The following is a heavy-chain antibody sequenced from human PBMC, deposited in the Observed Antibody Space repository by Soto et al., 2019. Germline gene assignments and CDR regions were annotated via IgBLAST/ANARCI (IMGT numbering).Heavy chain of an antibody. Sequence: QITLKESGPTLVKPTQTLTLTCTFSGFSLSTSGVGVGWIRQPPGKALEWLALIYWYDDKRYSPSLKSRLTNPKDTSKNQVVLTMTDMDPLDTATDYCAHRRGSDDFDYWGQGTLVTVSS. J-gene: IGHJ4*02. CDR1: GFSLSTSGVG. V-gene: IGHV2-5*01. D-gene: IGHD3-16*01. CDR3: AHRRGSDDFDY. CDR2: IYWYDDK.